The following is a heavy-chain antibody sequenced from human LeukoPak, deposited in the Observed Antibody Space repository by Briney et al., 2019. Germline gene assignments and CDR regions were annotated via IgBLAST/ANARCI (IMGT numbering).Heavy chain of an antibody. V-gene: IGHV3-7*01. D-gene: IGHD5-24*01. CDR3: ARDPGDGYNSAGDFDY. CDR2: IKQDGSEK. Sequence: GSLRLSCAASGFTFSSYWMSWVRPAPGKGLEWGATIKQDGSEKYYVDSVKGRFTISRDNANNSLYLQMNSLRAEDKAVYYCARDPGDGYNSAGDFDYWGQGTLVTVSS. CDR1: GFTFSSYW. J-gene: IGHJ4*02.